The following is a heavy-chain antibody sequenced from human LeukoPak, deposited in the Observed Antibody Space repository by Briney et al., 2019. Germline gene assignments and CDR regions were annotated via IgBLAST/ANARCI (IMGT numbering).Heavy chain of an antibody. V-gene: IGHV3-48*04. Sequence: GGSLRLSCAASGFTFSIYSMNWVRQAPGKGLEWVSYISSSSTTIYYADSVKGRFTISRDNAKNSLYLQMNSLRAEDTAVYHCARGKGYYFDYWGQGTLVTVSS. CDR2: ISSSSTTI. CDR3: ARGKGYYFDY. J-gene: IGHJ4*02. D-gene: IGHD3-10*01. CDR1: GFTFSIYS.